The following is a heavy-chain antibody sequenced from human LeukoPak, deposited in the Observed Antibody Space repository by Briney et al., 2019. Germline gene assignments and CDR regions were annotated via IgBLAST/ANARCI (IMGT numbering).Heavy chain of an antibody. CDR3: ARGSIYYGDSSAYFDY. Sequence: PSETLSLTCGVYSESFSGYFWTYIRQPPGGGLEWMGDINHRGSANYNPSLKSRVTISVDTSKNQFSLRLTSVTAADTAVYYCARGSIYYGDSSAYFDYWGQGSLVTVSS. V-gene: IGHV4-34*01. CDR2: INHRGSA. D-gene: IGHD3-22*01. J-gene: IGHJ4*02. CDR1: SESFSGYF.